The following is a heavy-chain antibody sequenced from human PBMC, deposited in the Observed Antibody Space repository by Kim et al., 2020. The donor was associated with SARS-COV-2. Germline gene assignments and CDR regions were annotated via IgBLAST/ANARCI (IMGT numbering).Heavy chain of an antibody. D-gene: IGHD6-13*01. Sequence: GGSLRLSCAASGFTFSSYAMHWVRQAPGKGLEWVAVISYDGSNKYYADSVKGRFTISRDNSKNTLYLQMNSLRAEDTAVYYCARDHGYSRTFDYWGQGTL. CDR2: ISYDGSNK. CDR1: GFTFSSYA. J-gene: IGHJ4*02. V-gene: IGHV3-30-3*01. CDR3: ARDHGYSRTFDY.